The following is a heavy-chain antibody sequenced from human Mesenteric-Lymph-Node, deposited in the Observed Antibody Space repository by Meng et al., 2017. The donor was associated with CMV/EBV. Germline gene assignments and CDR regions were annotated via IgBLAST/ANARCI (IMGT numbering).Heavy chain of an antibody. D-gene: IGHD3-3*01. Sequence: GESLKISCAASGFTFSPYAMHWVRQAPGKGLEWVAVISYDGNNKYYADSVEGRFTMSRDNSKNTLYLQMNSLRAEDTAVYYCARDSVLRFLEWLSGGMDVWGQGTTVTVSS. CDR2: ISYDGNNK. CDR1: GFTFSPYA. J-gene: IGHJ6*02. V-gene: IGHV3-30-3*01. CDR3: ARDSVLRFLEWLSGGMDV.